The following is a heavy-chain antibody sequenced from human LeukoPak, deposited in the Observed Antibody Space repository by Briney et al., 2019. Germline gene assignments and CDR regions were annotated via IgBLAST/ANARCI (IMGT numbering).Heavy chain of an antibody. CDR3: ARPYYYDSSGYYDY. V-gene: IGHV3-48*01. CDR1: GFTFSSYS. Sequence: HPGGSLRLSCAASGFTFSSYSMNWVRQAPGKGLEWVSYISSSSSTIYYADSVKGRFTISRDNAKNSLYLQMNSLRGEDTAVYYCARPYYYDSSGYYDYWGRGTLVTVSS. J-gene: IGHJ4*02. D-gene: IGHD3-22*01. CDR2: ISSSSSTI.